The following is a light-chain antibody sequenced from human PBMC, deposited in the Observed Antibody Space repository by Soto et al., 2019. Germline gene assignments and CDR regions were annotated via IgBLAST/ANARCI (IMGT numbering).Light chain of an antibody. CDR3: SSYAGSNNRYV. J-gene: IGLJ1*01. CDR1: SSDVGGYNF. V-gene: IGLV2-8*01. Sequence: QSALTQPPSASGSPGQSVTISCTVTSSDVGGYNFVSWYQQHPGKAPKLMIYEVSKRPSGVPDRFSGSKSDNTASLTVSGLQAEDEADYYCSSYAGSNNRYVFGTGTKLTVL. CDR2: EVS.